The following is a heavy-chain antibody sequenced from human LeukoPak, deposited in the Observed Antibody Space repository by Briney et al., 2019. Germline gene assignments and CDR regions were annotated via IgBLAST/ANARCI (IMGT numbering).Heavy chain of an antibody. CDR1: GFNVSGYS. V-gene: IGHV3-21*01. D-gene: IGHD2-2*01. CDR3: ASALGYCSATSCYSNWFDP. Sequence: GGSLRLSCTASGFNVSGYSLNWVRPAPGKGLEWVSYISSSATYINYADSVKGRFTISRDNAKNSVFLQMNSLRVEDTAVYYCASALGYCSATSCYSNWFDPWGQGTLVTVSS. CDR2: ISSSATYI. J-gene: IGHJ5*02.